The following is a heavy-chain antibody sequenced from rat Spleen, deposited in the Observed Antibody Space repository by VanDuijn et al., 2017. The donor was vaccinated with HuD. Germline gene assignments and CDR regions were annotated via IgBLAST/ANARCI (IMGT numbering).Heavy chain of an antibody. Sequence: EVQLVESGGGLVQPGRSLKLSCAASGFTFSNSGMAWVRQAPTKGLEWVATIIYDGSRTYYRDSVKGRFTISRDNAKSTLYLQMDSLRSEDTATYYCAKKGTYYGYLYVMDAWGQGASVTVSS. V-gene: IGHV5-29*01. D-gene: IGHD1-9*01. CDR1: GFTFSNSG. CDR2: IIYDGSRT. CDR3: AKKGTYYGYLYVMDA. J-gene: IGHJ4*01.